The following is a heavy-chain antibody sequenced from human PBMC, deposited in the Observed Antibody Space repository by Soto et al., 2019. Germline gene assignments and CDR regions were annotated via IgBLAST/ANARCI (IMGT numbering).Heavy chain of an antibody. Sequence: QVQLQESGPGLVKPSQTLSLTCTIAGGSISSGDYYWSWIRQPPGKGLEWIGHIYDSGSTYNNPSLNSRVTISIDPSENQFSLSLWSVTAADTAVYYCARGLSGDKVDSWGQGTLVTVSS. J-gene: IGHJ4*02. D-gene: IGHD1-1*01. CDR1: GGSISSGDYY. V-gene: IGHV4-30-4*01. CDR3: ARGLSGDKVDS. CDR2: IYDSGST.